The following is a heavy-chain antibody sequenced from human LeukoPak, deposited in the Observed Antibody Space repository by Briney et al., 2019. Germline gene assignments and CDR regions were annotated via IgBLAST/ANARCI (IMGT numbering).Heavy chain of an antibody. CDR1: GFTVSSNY. J-gene: IGHJ4*02. CDR2: ISGSGGST. D-gene: IGHD6-19*01. Sequence: GGSLRLSCAASGFTVSSNYMSWVRQAPGKGLEWVSAISGSGGSTYYADSVKGRFTISRDNSKNTLYLQMNSLRAEDTAVYYCAKDLGYSSGSTWPDYWGQGTLVTVSS. CDR3: AKDLGYSSGSTWPDY. V-gene: IGHV3-23*01.